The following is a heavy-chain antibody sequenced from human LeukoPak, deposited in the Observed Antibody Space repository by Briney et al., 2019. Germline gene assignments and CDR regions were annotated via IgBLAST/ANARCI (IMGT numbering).Heavy chain of an antibody. Sequence: PGGSLRLSCAASGFTVSSNYMSWVRQAPGKGLEWVSVIYSGGSTYYADSVKGRFTISRDNSKNTLYLQMNSLRAEDTAVYYCAREYIVYSFGYWGQGTLVTVSS. V-gene: IGHV3-53*01. J-gene: IGHJ4*02. D-gene: IGHD4-11*01. CDR3: AREYIVYSFGY. CDR1: GFTVSSNY. CDR2: IYSGGST.